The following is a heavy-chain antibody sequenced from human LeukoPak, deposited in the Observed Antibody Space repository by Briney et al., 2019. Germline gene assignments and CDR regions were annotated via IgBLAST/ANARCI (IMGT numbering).Heavy chain of an antibody. D-gene: IGHD6-13*01. Sequence: ASVKVSCKASGYTFTGYYMHWVRQAPGQGLEWMGRINPNRGGTNYAQKFQGRVTMTRDTSISPAYMELSRLRSDETAVYYCAREGGYSSSLYWGQGTLVTVSS. J-gene: IGHJ4*02. V-gene: IGHV1-2*06. CDR3: AREGGYSSSLY. CDR2: INPNRGGT. CDR1: GYTFTGYY.